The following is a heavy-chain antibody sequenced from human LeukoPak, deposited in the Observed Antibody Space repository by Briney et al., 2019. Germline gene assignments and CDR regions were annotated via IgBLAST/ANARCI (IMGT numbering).Heavy chain of an antibody. J-gene: IGHJ6*02. D-gene: IGHD4-17*01. CDR2: ISGSGGST. CDR3: AKTVLFRDSYGMDV. V-gene: IGHV3-23*01. CDR1: GFTFSSYA. Sequence: GGSLRLSCAASGFTFSSYAMSWVRQAPGKGLEWVSAISGSGGSTYYADSVKGRFTISRDNSKNTLYLQMNSLRAEDTAVYYCAKTVLFRDSYGMDVGGQGTTVTASS.